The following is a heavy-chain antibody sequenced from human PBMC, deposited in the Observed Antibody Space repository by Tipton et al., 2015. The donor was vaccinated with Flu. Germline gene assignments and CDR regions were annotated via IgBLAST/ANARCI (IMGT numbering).Heavy chain of an antibody. Sequence: GLVKPSETLTLMCSVSGGSLSSTSAFWGWIRQPPGKGLEWIGSIYYSGGTYYNPSLKSRVTISVDTSKNQFSLKLSSVTAADTAVYYCARYGTYDGSRYFQHWGQGTLVTVSS. CDR3: ARYGTYDGSRYFQH. CDR2: IYYSGGT. D-gene: IGHD1-26*01. V-gene: IGHV4-39*07. CDR1: GGSLSSTSAF. J-gene: IGHJ1*01.